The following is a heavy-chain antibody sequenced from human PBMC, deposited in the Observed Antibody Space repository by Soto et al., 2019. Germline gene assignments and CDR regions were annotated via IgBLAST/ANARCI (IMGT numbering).Heavy chain of an antibody. Sequence: ASVKVSCKASGYTFTSYYMHWVRQAPGQGLEWMGIINPSGGSTSYAQKFQGRVTMTRDTSTSTVYMELSSLRSEDTAVYYWARDLNPDFYDSSGYYAHFDFWGQGTLVTVSS. V-gene: IGHV1-46*01. CDR1: GYTFTSYY. CDR2: INPSGGST. D-gene: IGHD3-22*01. J-gene: IGHJ4*02. CDR3: ARDLNPDFYDSSGYYAHFDF.